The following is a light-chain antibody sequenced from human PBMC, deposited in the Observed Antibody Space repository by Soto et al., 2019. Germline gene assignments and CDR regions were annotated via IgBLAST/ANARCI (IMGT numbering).Light chain of an antibody. CDR2: GAS. CDR3: QQYNFWPET. V-gene: IGKV3-15*01. Sequence: IVMTHSPATLSVSAGEVATRSFRATQSVSSNLAWYQQKPFQAPRLLIYGASARATGIPARFSGSGFGTEFTLTISSLQSEDFALYYCQQYNFWPETFGQGTKVDIK. J-gene: IGKJ1*01. CDR1: QSVSSN.